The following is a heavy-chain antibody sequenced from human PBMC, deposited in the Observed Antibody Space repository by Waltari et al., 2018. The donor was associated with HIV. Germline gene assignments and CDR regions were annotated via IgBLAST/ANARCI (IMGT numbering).Heavy chain of an antibody. Sequence: QVQLQESGPGLVKPSQTLSLTCTVPGGSLSSGSYYWSGTRQPPGKGLEWIGRIYTSGSTNYNPSLKSRVTISVDTSKNQFSLKLSSVTAADTAVYYCARDTYYDFWSGYFLDYWGQGTLVTVSS. D-gene: IGHD3-3*01. CDR1: GGSLSSGSYY. CDR3: ARDTYYDFWSGYFLDY. CDR2: IYTSGST. V-gene: IGHV4-61*02. J-gene: IGHJ4*02.